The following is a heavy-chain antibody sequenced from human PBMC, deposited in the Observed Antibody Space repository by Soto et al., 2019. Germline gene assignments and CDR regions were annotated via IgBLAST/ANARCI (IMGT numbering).Heavy chain of an antibody. Sequence: GASVKVSCKAYGYRFSDYGSSWVRHAPGQGLEWMGWISPYNGNTHYAQKFQGRVTMTSDTSTNTAYMELKSLESDDTALYYCARDRSGSSHPTDRFDPWGRGTLVTVSS. CDR3: ARDRSGSSHPTDRFDP. CDR2: ISPYNGNT. V-gene: IGHV1-18*01. J-gene: IGHJ5*02. CDR1: GYRFSDYG. D-gene: IGHD6-13*01.